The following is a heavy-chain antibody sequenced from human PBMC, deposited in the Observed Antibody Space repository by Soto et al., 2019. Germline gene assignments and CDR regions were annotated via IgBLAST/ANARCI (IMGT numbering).Heavy chain of an antibody. J-gene: IGHJ3*02. D-gene: IGHD3-22*01. CDR2: ISSSSSYI. Sequence: AGGSLRLSCAASGFTVSSNYMSWVRQAPGKGLEWVSSISSSSSYIYYADSVKGRFTISRDNAKNSLYLQMNSLRAEDTAVYYCARGYHYYDSSGYDKWDAFDIWGQGTMVTVSS. CDR3: ARGYHYYDSSGYDKWDAFDI. V-gene: IGHV3-21*01. CDR1: GFTVSSNY.